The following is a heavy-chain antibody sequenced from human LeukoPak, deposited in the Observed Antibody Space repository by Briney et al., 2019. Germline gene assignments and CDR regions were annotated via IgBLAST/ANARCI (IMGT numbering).Heavy chain of an antibody. CDR1: GFTFSSYA. CDR2: ISYDGSNK. CDR3: ARGTTALMDV. V-gene: IGHV3-30*04. Sequence: GGSLRLSCAASGFTFSSYAMHWVRQAPGKGLEWVAVISYDGSNKYYADSVKGRFTISRDNSKNTLYLQMNSLRAEDTAVYYCARGTTALMDVWGKGTTVTVSS. D-gene: IGHD2-21*02. J-gene: IGHJ6*03.